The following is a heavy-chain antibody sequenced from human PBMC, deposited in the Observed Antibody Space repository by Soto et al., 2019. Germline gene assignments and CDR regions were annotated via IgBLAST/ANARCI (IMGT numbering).Heavy chain of an antibody. D-gene: IGHD2-21*02. CDR3: GRLCGGDCYRAFDI. CDR1: GFTFSSYS. V-gene: IGHV3-48*02. Sequence: PVRSLRLSCAASGFTFSSYSMNWVRQAPGKGLEWVSYISSSSSTIYYADSVKGRFTISRDNAKNSLYLQMNSLRDEDTAVYYCGRLCGGDCYRAFDIWGQGTMVTVSS. CDR2: ISSSSSTI. J-gene: IGHJ3*02.